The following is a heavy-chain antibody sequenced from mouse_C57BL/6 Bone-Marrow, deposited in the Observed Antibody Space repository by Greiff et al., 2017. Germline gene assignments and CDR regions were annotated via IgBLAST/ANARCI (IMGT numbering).Heavy chain of an antibody. D-gene: IGHD2-3*01. V-gene: IGHV5-12*01. J-gene: IGHJ4*01. CDR3: AKDGPYAMDY. CDR1: GFTFSDYY. CDR2: ISNGGGSS. Sequence: EVQGVESGGGLVQPGGSLKLSCAASGFTFSDYYMYWVRQTPEKRLEWVAYISNGGGSSYYPDTVKGRFTISRDNAKNTQYLQMGRLKSEDTAMYYCAKDGPYAMDYWGQGTSVTVSS.